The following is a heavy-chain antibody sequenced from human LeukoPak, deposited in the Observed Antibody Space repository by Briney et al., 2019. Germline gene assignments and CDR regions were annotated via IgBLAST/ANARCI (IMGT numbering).Heavy chain of an antibody. D-gene: IGHD6-6*01. CDR2: IKEDGSEK. CDR1: GFTFSSYW. CDR3: ARGGIITSYAFEI. J-gene: IGHJ3*02. V-gene: IGHV3-7*04. Sequence: GGSLRLSCGASGFTFSSYWMSWVRQAPGKGLEWVATIKEDGSEKYYVDSVKGRFTISRDNAKNSVYLQMDSLRAEDTAVYYCARGGIITSYAFEIWGQGAMVTVSS.